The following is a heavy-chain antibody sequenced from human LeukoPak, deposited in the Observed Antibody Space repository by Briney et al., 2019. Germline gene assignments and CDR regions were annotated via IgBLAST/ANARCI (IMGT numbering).Heavy chain of an antibody. CDR3: ARVTRGSSSALDYFDY. Sequence: SVKISSKASGGTFSSYAISWVRQAPGQGLEWMGGIIPIFGTANYAQKFQGRVTITTDESTSTAYMELSSLRSEDTAVYYCARVTRGSSSALDYFDYWGQGTLVTVSS. D-gene: IGHD6-6*01. CDR2: IIPIFGTA. V-gene: IGHV1-69*05. CDR1: GGTFSSYA. J-gene: IGHJ4*02.